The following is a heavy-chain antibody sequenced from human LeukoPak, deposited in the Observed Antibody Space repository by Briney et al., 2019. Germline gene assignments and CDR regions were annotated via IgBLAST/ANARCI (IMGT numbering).Heavy chain of an antibody. V-gene: IGHV3-23*01. J-gene: IGHJ4*02. CDR1: GFTFSSYA. Sequence: TGGSLRLSCAASGFTFSSYAMSWVRQAPGKGLEWVSAISGSGGSTYYADSVKGRFTISRDNAKNSLYLQMNSLRAEDTALYYCARAGARYCSSTRCSFDYWGQGTLVTVSS. D-gene: IGHD2-2*01. CDR3: ARAGARYCSSTRCSFDY. CDR2: ISGSGGST.